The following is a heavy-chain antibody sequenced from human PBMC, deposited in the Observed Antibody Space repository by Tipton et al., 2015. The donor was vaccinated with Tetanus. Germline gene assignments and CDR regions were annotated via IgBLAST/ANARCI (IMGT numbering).Heavy chain of an antibody. J-gene: IGHJ4*02. CDR1: GGSIRGGDYS. CDR2: ISYSGRT. V-gene: IGHV4-61*08. Sequence: GLVKPSETLSLTCSVSGGSIRGGDYSWNWIRQPPGKGLEWLAYISYSGRTNSNYPLKSRITISQDTTKNQFSLKLTSVTAADTAVYYCARANNELPKKGPFDYWGQGVLVIVSS. CDR3: ARANNELPKKGPFDY. D-gene: IGHD1-1*01.